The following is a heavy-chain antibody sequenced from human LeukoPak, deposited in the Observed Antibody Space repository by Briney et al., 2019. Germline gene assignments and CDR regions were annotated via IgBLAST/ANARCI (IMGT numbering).Heavy chain of an antibody. CDR1: GFTFSSYG. CDR2: IWYDGSNK. Sequence: PGGSLRLSCAASGFTFSSYGMHWVRQAPGKGLEWVAVIWYDGSNKYYADSVKGRFTISRDNSKNTLYLQMNSLRAEDTDVYYCARDDSSSSGGFDYWGQGTLVTVSS. CDR3: ARDDSSSSGGFDY. J-gene: IGHJ4*02. V-gene: IGHV3-33*01. D-gene: IGHD6-6*01.